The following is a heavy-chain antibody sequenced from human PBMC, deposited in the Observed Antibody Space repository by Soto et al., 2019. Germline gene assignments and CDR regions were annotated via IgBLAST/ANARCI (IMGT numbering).Heavy chain of an antibody. Sequence: QVHLVQSGAEVKKPGASVNVSCKTSGYTFTRNGISWVRQAPGQGLEWMGWISPNSGNIKYAQKLQGRVIMTTDTSPSKAYMEQRSLRFDYTAVYYCVKARDSNSGPPRDVWGQGNTVTVSS. CDR3: VKARDSNSGPPRDV. CDR1: GYTFTRNG. D-gene: IGHD3-22*01. CDR2: ISPNSGNI. V-gene: IGHV1-18*01. J-gene: IGHJ6*02.